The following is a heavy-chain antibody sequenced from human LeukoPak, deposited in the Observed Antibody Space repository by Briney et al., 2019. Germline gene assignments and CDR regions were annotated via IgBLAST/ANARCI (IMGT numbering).Heavy chain of an antibody. J-gene: IGHJ3*02. CDR3: AKGFVVVPAASDAFDI. V-gene: IGHV3-23*01. D-gene: IGHD2-2*01. CDR2: ISGSGGST. Sequence: GGSLRLSCAASGFTFSSYAMSWVRQAPGEGLEWVSAISGSGGSTYYADSVKGRFTISRDNSKNTLYLQMNSLRAEDTAVYYCAKGFVVVPAASDAFDIWGQGTMVTVSS. CDR1: GFTFSSYA.